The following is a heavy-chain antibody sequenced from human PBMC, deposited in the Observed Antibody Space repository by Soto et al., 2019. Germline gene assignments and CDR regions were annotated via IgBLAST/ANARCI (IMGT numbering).Heavy chain of an antibody. J-gene: IGHJ6*02. V-gene: IGHV4-34*01. Sequence: SETLSLTCTVSGDSLSSYYWSWIRQPPGKGLEWIGEINHSGSTNYNPSLKSRVTISVDTSKNQFSLKLSSVTAADTAVYYCARGGSGYYYGSGSYYNKRLYGMDVWGQGTTVTVSS. CDR3: ARGGSGYYYGSGSYYNKRLYGMDV. CDR1: GDSLSSYY. CDR2: INHSGST. D-gene: IGHD3-10*01.